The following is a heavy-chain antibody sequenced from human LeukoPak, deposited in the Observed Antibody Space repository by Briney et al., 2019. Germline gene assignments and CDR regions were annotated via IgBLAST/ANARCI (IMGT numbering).Heavy chain of an antibody. CDR1: GGSISSYY. Sequence: SETLSLTCTVSGGSISSYYWSWIRQPPGKGLEWIGYIYYSGSTNYNPSLKSRVTLSVDTSKNQFSLKLSSVTAADTAVYYCARGPYYDILTGYYNNLFDYWGQGTLVTVSS. CDR2: IYYSGST. V-gene: IGHV4-59*01. D-gene: IGHD3-9*01. CDR3: ARGPYYDILTGYYNNLFDY. J-gene: IGHJ4*02.